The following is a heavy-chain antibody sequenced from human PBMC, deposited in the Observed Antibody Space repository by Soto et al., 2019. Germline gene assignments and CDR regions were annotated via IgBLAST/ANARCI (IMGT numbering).Heavy chain of an antibody. CDR3: ARGSFSTSRGGIDL. V-gene: IGHV1-2*02. D-gene: IGHD3-16*02. Sequence: ASVKVSCKASGFSFTINYFYWVRQAPGQGLEWMGWINPHSGSTKYAQKFQAGVSLTRDTSINTVYEEIQGLRSDDTAVYYCARGSFSTSRGGIDLWGQGTTVTVSS. CDR2: INPHSGST. J-gene: IGHJ6*02. CDR1: GFSFTINY.